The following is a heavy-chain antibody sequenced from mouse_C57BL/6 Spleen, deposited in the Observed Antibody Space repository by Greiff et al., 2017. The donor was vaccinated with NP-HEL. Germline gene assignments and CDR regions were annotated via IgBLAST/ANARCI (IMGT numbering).Heavy chain of an antibody. Sequence: VQLQQSGAELVRPGASVKLSCTASGFNIKDDYMHWVKQRPEQGLEWIGWIDPENGDTEYASKFQGQATITADTASNTAYLQLSSLTSEDTAVYYCTTGGFWFAYWGQGTLVTVSA. V-gene: IGHV14-4*01. J-gene: IGHJ3*01. CDR3: TTGGFWFAY. CDR1: GFNIKDDY. CDR2: IDPENGDT.